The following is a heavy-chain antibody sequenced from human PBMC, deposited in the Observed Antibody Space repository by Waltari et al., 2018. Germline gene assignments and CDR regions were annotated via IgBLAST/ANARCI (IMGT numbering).Heavy chain of an antibody. CDR1: GGSLSTSY. V-gene: IGHV4-59*12. J-gene: IGHJ5*02. CDR2: VYYSGST. D-gene: IGHD3-3*01. Sequence: QLQLQESGPGLVKPSETLSLTCTVSGGSLSTSYWRWIRQPPGKGLEWIGYVYYSGSTKYNPSLKGRVTMSVDTSKNQFSLKLTSVTAADTAVYYCARDLRHPSYYDFSFDTWGQGSLVTVSS. CDR3: ARDLRHPSYYDFSFDT.